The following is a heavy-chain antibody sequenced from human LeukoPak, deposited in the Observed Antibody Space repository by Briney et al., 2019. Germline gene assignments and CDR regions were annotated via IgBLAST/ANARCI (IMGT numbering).Heavy chain of an antibody. Sequence: SETLSLTCTVSGGSISSGDYYWSWIRQLPGKGLEWIGYIYYSGSTYYNPSLMSRVTISVDTSKNQFSLKLSSVTAADTAVYYCAREVAYSSSWYPFDYWGQGTLVTVSS. V-gene: IGHV4-30-4*01. CDR1: GGSISSGDYY. CDR3: AREVAYSSSWYPFDY. D-gene: IGHD6-13*01. CDR2: IYYSGST. J-gene: IGHJ4*02.